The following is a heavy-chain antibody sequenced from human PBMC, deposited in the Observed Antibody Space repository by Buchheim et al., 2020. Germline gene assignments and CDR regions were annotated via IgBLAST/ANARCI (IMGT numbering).Heavy chain of an antibody. D-gene: IGHD2-2*01. CDR1: GGSFSGYY. CDR2: INHSGST. V-gene: IGHV4-34*01. J-gene: IGHJ5*02. Sequence: QVQLQQWGAGLLKPSETLSLTCAVYGGSFSGYYWSWIRQPPGKGLEWIGEINHSGSTNYNPSLKSRVTISVDTSKNQFSLQLSYVTASETAVYYCARGGYQLLFISLNRLDPWGQGTL. CDR3: ARGGYQLLFISLNRLDP.